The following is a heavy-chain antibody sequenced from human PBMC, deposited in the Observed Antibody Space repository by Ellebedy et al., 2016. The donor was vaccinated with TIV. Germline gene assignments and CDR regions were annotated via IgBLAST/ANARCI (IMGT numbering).Heavy chain of an antibody. Sequence: GESLKISCAVSGFTFSDHYMDWVRLAPGKGPAWVGRSRNKAKSYTTDYAASVKGRFTISRDDSKNSLNLQMNSLKTEDTAIDYCARDTTSDYWGQGALVTVSS. CDR1: GFTFSDHY. J-gene: IGHJ4*02. CDR2: SRNKAKSYTT. CDR3: ARDTTSDY. V-gene: IGHV3-72*01. D-gene: IGHD1-1*01.